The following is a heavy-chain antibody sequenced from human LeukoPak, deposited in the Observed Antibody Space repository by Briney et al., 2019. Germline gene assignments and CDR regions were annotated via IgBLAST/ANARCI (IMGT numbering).Heavy chain of an antibody. V-gene: IGHV4-4*07. CDR1: GGSISSYY. CDR3: ARDYYDSSGYYSALSLPNAFDI. J-gene: IGHJ3*02. Sequence: SETLSLTXTVSGGSISSYYWSWIRQPAGKGLEWIGRIYTSGSTNYNPSLKSRVTMSVDTSKNQFSLKLSSVTAADTAVYYCARDYYDSSGYYSALSLPNAFDIWGRGTMVTVSS. D-gene: IGHD3-22*01. CDR2: IYTSGST.